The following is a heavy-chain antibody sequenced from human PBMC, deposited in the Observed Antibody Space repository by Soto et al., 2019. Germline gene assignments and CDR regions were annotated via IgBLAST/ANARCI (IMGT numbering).Heavy chain of an antibody. J-gene: IGHJ3*02. CDR3: ARRYSNGYYAFDI. D-gene: IGHD5-18*01. CDR2: ISYSGNT. CDR1: GGSLSSYS. V-gene: IGHV4-59*01. Sequence: TSETLSLTCTVSGGSLSSYSWSWIRQPPGRGLEWIGYISYSGNTNYNPSLRSRVTISVDTSKNQFSLKLSSVTAADTAMFYCARRYSNGYYAFDIWGQGTMVTVSS.